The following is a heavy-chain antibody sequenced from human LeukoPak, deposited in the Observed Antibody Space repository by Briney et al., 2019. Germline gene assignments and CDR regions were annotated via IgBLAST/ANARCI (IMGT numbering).Heavy chain of an antibody. CDR1: GFTFSSYS. D-gene: IGHD3-10*01. CDR3: ARGPALGVRGAHLDY. CDR2: ISSSSSHI. Sequence: PGGSLRLSCAASGFTFSSYSMNWVRQAPGERLEWVSSISSSSSHIYYADSVKGRFTISRDDAKNSLFLQMNTLRVEDTAVYRCARGPALGVRGAHLDYWGQGILVAVSS. V-gene: IGHV3-21*01. J-gene: IGHJ4*02.